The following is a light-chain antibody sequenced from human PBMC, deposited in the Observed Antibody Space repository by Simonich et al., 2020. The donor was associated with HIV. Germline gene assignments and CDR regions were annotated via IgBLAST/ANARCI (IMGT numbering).Light chain of an antibody. J-gene: IGKJ2*01. V-gene: IGKV1-5*03. Sequence: ASQSISSYLNWYQQKPGKAPKLLIYKASSLESGVPSRFSGSGSGTEFTLTISSLQPDDFATYYCQQYNSYPYTFGQGTKLEIK. CDR2: KAS. CDR3: QQYNSYPYT. CDR1: QSISSY.